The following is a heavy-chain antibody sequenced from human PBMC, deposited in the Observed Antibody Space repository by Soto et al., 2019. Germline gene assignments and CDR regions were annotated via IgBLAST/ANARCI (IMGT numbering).Heavy chain of an antibody. CDR2: VSAYNGNT. D-gene: IGHD1-26*01. CDR3: ARDAAVGLFDY. CDR1: GYTFTIYG. Sequence: ASVKVSCKASGYTFTIYGISWVRQAPGQELEWMGWVSAYNGNTNYAQKLQGRVTMTSDTSTSTAYMELRSLRSDDTAVYYCARDAAVGLFDYWGQGTLVTVSS. V-gene: IGHV1-18*01. J-gene: IGHJ4*02.